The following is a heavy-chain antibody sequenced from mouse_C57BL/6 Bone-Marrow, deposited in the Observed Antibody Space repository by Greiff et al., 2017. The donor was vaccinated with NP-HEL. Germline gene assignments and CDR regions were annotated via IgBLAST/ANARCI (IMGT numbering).Heavy chain of an antibody. CDR2: IYPRSGNT. D-gene: IGHD2-4*01. CDR1: GYTFTSYG. J-gene: IGHJ3*01. Sequence: VQLQQSGAELARPGASVKLSCKASGYTFTSYGISWVKQRTGQGLEWIGEIYPRSGNTYYNEKFKGKATLTADKSSSTAYMELRSLTSEDSAVYFCARSGRLPFAYWGQGTLVTVSA. V-gene: IGHV1-81*01. CDR3: ARSGRLPFAY.